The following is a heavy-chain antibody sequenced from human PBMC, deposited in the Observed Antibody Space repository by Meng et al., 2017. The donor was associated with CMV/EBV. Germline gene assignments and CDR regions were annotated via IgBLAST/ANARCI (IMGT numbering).Heavy chain of an antibody. J-gene: IGHJ6*02. D-gene: IGHD2-2*01. V-gene: IGHV3-48*03. CDR1: GFTFSSYE. CDR3: ARGEVVVVPPGGYYGMDV. Sequence: SCAASGFTFSSYEMNWVRQAPGKGLEWVSYISSSGSTIYYADSVKGRFTISRDNAKNSLYLQMNSLRAEDTAVYYCARGEVVVVPPGGYYGMDVWGQGTTVTASS. CDR2: ISSSGSTI.